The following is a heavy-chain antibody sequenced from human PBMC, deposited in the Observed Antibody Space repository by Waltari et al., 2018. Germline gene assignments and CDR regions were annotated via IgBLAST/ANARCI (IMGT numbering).Heavy chain of an antibody. D-gene: IGHD3-3*01. CDR2: IIPIHAIA. CDR3: AREATIAIFGMAARGAFDI. J-gene: IGHJ3*02. Sequence: QVQLVQSGPEVKKPGSSVKVSCKASGGTFSSYAINWVRQAPGQGLEWMGGIIPIHAIANYAQKFQGRVTITADESTSTAYMELSSLRSDDTAVYYCAREATIAIFGMAARGAFDIWGQGTMVTVSS. V-gene: IGHV1-69*04. CDR1: GGTFSSYA.